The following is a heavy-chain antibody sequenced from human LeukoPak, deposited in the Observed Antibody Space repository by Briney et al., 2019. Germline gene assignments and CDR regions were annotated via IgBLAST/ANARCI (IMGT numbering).Heavy chain of an antibody. CDR3: ARRIRGAPTDH. V-gene: IGHV1-8*01. CDR2: MNPNSGNT. J-gene: IGHJ4*02. D-gene: IGHD3-10*01. Sequence: ASVKVSCKASGYTFTTYDLNWVRQAPGQGLEWMGWMNPNSGNTGYAQKFQGRVTMTRNTSIRTAYMELNNLTSEDTAVYYCARRIRGAPTDHWGQGTLVTVSS. CDR1: GYTFTTYD.